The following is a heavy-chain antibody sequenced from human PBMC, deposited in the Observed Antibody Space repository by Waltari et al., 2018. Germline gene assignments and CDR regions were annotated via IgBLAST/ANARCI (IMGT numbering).Heavy chain of an antibody. V-gene: IGHV4-39*01. CDR2: IYYSGST. CDR3: ARQGREYYFDY. Sequence: QLQLQESGPGLVKPSETLSLTCTVSGGSISSSSYYWGWIRQPPGKGLEWIGSIYYSGSTYYNPSLKSRVTISVDTSKNQFSLKLSSVTAADTAVYYCARQGREYYFDYWGQGTLVTVSS. D-gene: IGHD3-10*01. CDR1: GGSISSSSYY. J-gene: IGHJ4*02.